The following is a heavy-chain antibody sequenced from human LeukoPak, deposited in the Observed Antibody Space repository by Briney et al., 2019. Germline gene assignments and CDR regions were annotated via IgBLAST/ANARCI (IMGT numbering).Heavy chain of an antibody. J-gene: IGHJ4*02. CDR3: ARAQPVATVTLRYFDY. V-gene: IGHV1-2*06. CDR1: GYTFTCYY. CDR2: INPNSGGT. D-gene: IGHD4-17*01. Sequence: ASVKVSCKASGYTFTCYYMHWVRQAPGQGLEWMGRINPNSGGTNYAQKFQGRVTMTRDTSISTAYMELSRLRSDDTAVYYCARAQPVATVTLRYFDYWGQGTLVTVSS.